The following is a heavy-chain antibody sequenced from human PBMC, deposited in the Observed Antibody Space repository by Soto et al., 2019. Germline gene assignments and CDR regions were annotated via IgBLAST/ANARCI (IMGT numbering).Heavy chain of an antibody. Sequence: PSETLSLTCTVSGGSIGSYYWSWIRQPPGKGLEWIGYIYYSGSTNYNPSLKSRVTISVDTSKNQFSLKLSSVTAADTAVYYCAGSYRSYVFPGSAPRGKGTLVPVSP. V-gene: IGHV4-59*01. D-gene: IGHD6-6*01. CDR3: AGSYRSYVFPGSAP. CDR2: IYYSGST. CDR1: GGSIGSYY. J-gene: IGHJ5*02.